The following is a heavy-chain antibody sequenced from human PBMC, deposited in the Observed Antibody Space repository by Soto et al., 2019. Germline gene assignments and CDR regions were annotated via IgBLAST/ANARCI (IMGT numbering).Heavy chain of an antibody. V-gene: IGHV3-30-3*01. CDR2: ISDDGSNK. Sequence: QVQLVESGGGVVQPGRSLRLSCAASGFTFSSYAMHWVRQAPGKGLEWVAVISDDGSNKYYADSVKGRFTISRDNSKNTLYLQMNSLRAEDTAVYYCARGVTYYYDSSGPYFDYWGQGTLVTVSS. CDR3: ARGVTYYYDSSGPYFDY. CDR1: GFTFSSYA. D-gene: IGHD3-22*01. J-gene: IGHJ4*02.